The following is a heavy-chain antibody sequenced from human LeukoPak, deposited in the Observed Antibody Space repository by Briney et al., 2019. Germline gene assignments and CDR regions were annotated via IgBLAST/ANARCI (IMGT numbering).Heavy chain of an antibody. CDR2: IKQDGSEK. CDR1: GFTFSSYA. CDR3: ASTSRYCSSTTCYTFDY. V-gene: IGHV3-7*01. D-gene: IGHD2-2*01. Sequence: GGSLRLSCAASGFTFSSYAMSWVRQAPGKGLEWVANIKQDGSEKYYVDSVKGRFTISRDNAKSSLYLQMNSLRAEDTAVYYCASTSRYCSSTTCYTFDYWGQGALVTVSS. J-gene: IGHJ4*02.